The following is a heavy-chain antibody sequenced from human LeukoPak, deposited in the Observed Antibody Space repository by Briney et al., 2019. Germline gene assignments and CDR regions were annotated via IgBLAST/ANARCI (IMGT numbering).Heavy chain of an antibody. J-gene: IGHJ4*02. V-gene: IGHV4-4*02. CDR2: IFHSGST. Sequence: SETLSLTCTISGGSFSSSNWRSWVRQPPGKGLEWIGQIFHSGSTDYNPSLKSRVTISVDKSNNQFFLKLNSVAAADTAVYYCARDGGGYDCWGQGTLVTVSS. D-gene: IGHD5-12*01. CDR1: GGSFSSSNW. CDR3: ARDGGGYDC.